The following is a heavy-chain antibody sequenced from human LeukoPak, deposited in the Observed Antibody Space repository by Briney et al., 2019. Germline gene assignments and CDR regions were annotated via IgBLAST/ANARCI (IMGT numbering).Heavy chain of an antibody. D-gene: IGHD3-3*01. J-gene: IGHJ5*02. CDR3: AREEWFSLIDP. CDR2: INLGGSEK. Sequence: GGSLRLSCAASEFTFGIYWMSWVRQAPGKGLEWLANINLGGSEKRYVDSVKGRFTISRDNAKNSLYLQMNSLRAEDTGVYYCAREEWFSLIDPWGQGTLVTVSS. V-gene: IGHV3-7*01. CDR1: EFTFGIYW.